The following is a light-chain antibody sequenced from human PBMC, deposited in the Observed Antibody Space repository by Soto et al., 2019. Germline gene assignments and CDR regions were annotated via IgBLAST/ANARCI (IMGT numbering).Light chain of an antibody. CDR2: KAS. Sequence: IQMTQSPFSVSASVGDRVTITCRASQGISSWLAWYQQKPGKSPTLLIYKASNLQTGVPSRFSGSGSGTDFTLTISSLQPEDFATYYCQQNSSFPLTFGGGTKVDIK. CDR1: QGISSW. CDR3: QQNSSFPLT. V-gene: IGKV1-12*01. J-gene: IGKJ4*01.